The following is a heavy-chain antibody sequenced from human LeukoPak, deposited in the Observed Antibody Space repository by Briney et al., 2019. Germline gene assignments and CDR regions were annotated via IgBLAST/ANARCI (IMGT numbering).Heavy chain of an antibody. CDR2: INPSGGST. CDR1: GYTFTSYY. CDR3: ARAAYYYDSSGYYYD. J-gene: IGHJ4*02. V-gene: IGHV1-46*01. Sequence: ASVKVSCKASGYTFTSYYMHWVRQAPGQGLEWMGIINPSGGSTSYAQKFQGRVTMTTDTSTSTAYMELRSLRSDDTAVYYCARAAYYYDSSGYYYDWGQGTLVTVSS. D-gene: IGHD3-22*01.